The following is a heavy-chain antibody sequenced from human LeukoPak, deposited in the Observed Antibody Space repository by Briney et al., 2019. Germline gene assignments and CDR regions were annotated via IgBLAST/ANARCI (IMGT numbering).Heavy chain of an antibody. CDR2: IWYDGTNK. V-gene: IGHV3-33*01. Sequence: GTSLRLSCAASGFXFSDYGMHWVRQAPGKGLEWVAVIWYDGTNKYYADSVKGRFTISRDNSKNTLYLQMNSLRAEDTAVYYCARAVGPFDYWGQGTLVTVSS. CDR3: ARAVGPFDY. CDR1: GFXFSDYG. J-gene: IGHJ4*02.